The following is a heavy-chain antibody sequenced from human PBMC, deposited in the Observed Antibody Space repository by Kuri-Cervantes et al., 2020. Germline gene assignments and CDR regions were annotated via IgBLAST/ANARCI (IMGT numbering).Heavy chain of an antibody. CDR3: ARPLGWSLHEAFDY. J-gene: IGHJ4*02. V-gene: IGHV3-30*03. CDR2: ISSDGSNK. Sequence: GESLKISCTGSGFTFGSYGMHWVRQAPGKGLEWVAVISSDGSNKNYADSVKGRFTISKDTSKNMLFLQMNSLRAEDTAVYYCARPLGWSLHEAFDYWGQGTLVTVSS. D-gene: IGHD6-19*01. CDR1: GFTFGSYG.